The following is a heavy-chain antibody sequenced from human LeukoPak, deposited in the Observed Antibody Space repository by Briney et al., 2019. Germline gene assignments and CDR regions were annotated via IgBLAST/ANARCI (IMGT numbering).Heavy chain of an antibody. CDR2: ISAYNGNT. V-gene: IGHV1-18*01. J-gene: IGHJ4*02. CDR3: ARDSGRYYGSGSYISYFDY. CDR1: GYTFTSYG. D-gene: IGHD3-10*01. Sequence: GASVKVSCKASGYTFTSYGISWVRQAPGQGLEWMGWISAYNGNTNYAQKLQGRVTMTTDTSTSTAYMELRSLRSDDTAVYYCARDSGRYYGSGSYISYFDYWGQGTLVTVSS.